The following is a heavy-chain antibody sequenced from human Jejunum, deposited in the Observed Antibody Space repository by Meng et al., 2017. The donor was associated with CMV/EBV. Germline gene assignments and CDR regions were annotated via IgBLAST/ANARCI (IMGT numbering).Heavy chain of an antibody. CDR3: ARDLGTGLVEY. Sequence: CTVSGDSITRYYGRWIRQPPGKGLEWIGYLYYSETAYYSHSLRGRVIISADTSKNQFSLKLSSVTAADTAVYYCARDLGTGLVEYWGQGTLVTVSS. V-gene: IGHV4-59*01. J-gene: IGHJ4*02. D-gene: IGHD1-1*01. CDR1: GDSITRYY. CDR2: LYYSETA.